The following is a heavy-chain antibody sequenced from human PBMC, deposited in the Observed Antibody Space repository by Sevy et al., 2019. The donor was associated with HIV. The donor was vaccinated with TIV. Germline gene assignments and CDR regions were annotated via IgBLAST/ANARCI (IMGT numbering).Heavy chain of an antibody. CDR3: ARLSSGWFVGRYYYYYGMDV. D-gene: IGHD6-19*01. V-gene: IGHV3-11*01. CDR1: GFTFSDYY. Sequence: GGSLRLSCAASGFTFSDYYMSWIRQAPGKGLEWVSYISSSGSTIYYADSVKGRFTISRDNGKNSLYLKMNSLRAEDTAVYYCARLSSGWFVGRYYYYYGMDVWGQGTTVTVSS. CDR2: ISSSGSTI. J-gene: IGHJ6*02.